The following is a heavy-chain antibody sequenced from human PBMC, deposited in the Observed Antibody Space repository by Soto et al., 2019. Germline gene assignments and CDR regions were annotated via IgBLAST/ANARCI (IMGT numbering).Heavy chain of an antibody. Sequence: QVQLQESGPGLVKPSETLSLTCTVSGGSISSYYWSWIRQPPGKGLEWIGYIYYSGSTNYNPSLKSRVTISVDTSKNQFSLKLSSVTAADTAVYYCARTLGGSLSYYYMDVWGKGTTVTVSS. V-gene: IGHV4-59*08. CDR1: GGSISSYY. J-gene: IGHJ6*03. CDR3: ARTLGGSLSYYYMDV. CDR2: IYYSGST.